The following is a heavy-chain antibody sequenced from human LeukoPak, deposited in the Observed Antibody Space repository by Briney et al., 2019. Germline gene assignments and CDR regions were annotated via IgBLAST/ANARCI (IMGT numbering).Heavy chain of an antibody. Sequence: PGGTLRLSCAASGFTLSTFSMNSVRQAPGNGVEWVSSISSNSGYIYYADTVRGRFTISRDNDKNSLYLQMNSLRAEDTAVYYCAREGPGTNIASRTNDYWGQGTLVTVSS. V-gene: IGHV3-21*01. J-gene: IGHJ4*02. CDR3: AREGPGTNIASRTNDY. D-gene: IGHD6-6*01. CDR1: GFTLSTFS. CDR2: ISSNSGYI.